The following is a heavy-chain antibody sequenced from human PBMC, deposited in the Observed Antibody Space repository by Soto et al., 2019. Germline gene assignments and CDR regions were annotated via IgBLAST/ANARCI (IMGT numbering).Heavy chain of an antibody. V-gene: IGHV1-8*01. Sequence: ASVKVSCKASGYTFTSYDINWVRQATGQGLEWMGWMNPNSGNTGYAQKFQGRVTMTRNTSVSTAYMELSSLRSEDTAVYYCARGEQQLDNWFDPWGQGTLVTVSS. CDR2: MNPNSGNT. CDR3: ARGEQQLDNWFDP. J-gene: IGHJ5*02. CDR1: GYTFTSYD. D-gene: IGHD6-13*01.